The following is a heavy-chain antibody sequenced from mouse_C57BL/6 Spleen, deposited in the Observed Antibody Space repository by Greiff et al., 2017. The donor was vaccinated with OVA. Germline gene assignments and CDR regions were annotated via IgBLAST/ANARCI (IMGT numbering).Heavy chain of an antibody. D-gene: IGHD1-1*01. CDR1: GYAFSSSW. CDR3: ARSLNYYGSSFDY. V-gene: IGHV1-82*01. CDR2: IYPGDGDT. J-gene: IGHJ2*01. Sequence: QVQLKESGPELVKPGASVKISCKASGYAFSSSWMNWVKQRPGKGLEWIGRIYPGDGDTNYNGKFKGKATLTADKSSSTAYMQLSSLTSEDSAVYFCARSLNYYGSSFDYWGQGTTLTVSS.